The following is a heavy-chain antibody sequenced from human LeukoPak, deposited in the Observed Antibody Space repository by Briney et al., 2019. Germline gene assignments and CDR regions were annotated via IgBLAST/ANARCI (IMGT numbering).Heavy chain of an antibody. CDR2: ISSSGSTI. CDR3: AKSFWWFGEFSPFDY. D-gene: IGHD3-10*01. CDR1: VFTFSSYE. Sequence: GGSLRLSCAASVFTFSSYEMNWVRQAPGKGLEWVTYISSSGSTIYYADSVKGRFTISRDNAKNSLYLQMNSLRAEDTAVYYCAKSFWWFGEFSPFDYWGQGTLVTVSS. J-gene: IGHJ4*02. V-gene: IGHV3-48*03.